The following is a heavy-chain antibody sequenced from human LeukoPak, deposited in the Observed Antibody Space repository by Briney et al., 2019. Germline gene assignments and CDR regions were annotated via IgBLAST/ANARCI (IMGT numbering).Heavy chain of an antibody. J-gene: IGHJ4*02. CDR3: ARHGYSYGPQELNFDY. CDR1: GYTFTSYY. D-gene: IGHD5-18*01. CDR2: INPSGGST. V-gene: IGHV1-46*01. Sequence: ASVKVSCKASGYTFTSYYMHWVRQAPGQGLEWMGIINPSGGSTSYAQKFQGRVTMTRDTSTSTVYMELSSLRSEDTAVYYCARHGYSYGPQELNFDYWGQGTLVTVSS.